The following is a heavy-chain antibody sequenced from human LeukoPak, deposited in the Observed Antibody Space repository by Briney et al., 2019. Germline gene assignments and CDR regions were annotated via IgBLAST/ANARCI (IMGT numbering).Heavy chain of an antibody. CDR1: GFSFSDFW. J-gene: IGHJ4*02. Sequence: GGSLRLSCAVSGFSFSDFWMHWVRQTPGKGLVWVSRIRGDGYDTNYADSVEGRFTISRDNARHTLYLQMNSLRADDTAVYYCASDRVLGSGSLDNWGQGTLVTVSS. CDR2: IRGDGYDT. V-gene: IGHV3-74*01. CDR3: ASDRVLGSGSLDN. D-gene: IGHD3-10*01.